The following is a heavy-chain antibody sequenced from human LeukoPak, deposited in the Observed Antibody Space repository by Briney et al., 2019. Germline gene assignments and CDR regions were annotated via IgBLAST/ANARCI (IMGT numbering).Heavy chain of an antibody. J-gene: IGHJ3*02. CDR2: IRSKANSYAT. D-gene: IGHD3-10*01. CDR1: MHTFSGSA. Sequence: PGGSLRLSCAACMHTFSGSAMHWVRKASAKGLEWVGRIRSKANSYATAYAASVKGRFTISRDDSKNTAYLQMNSLKTEDTAVYYCTSITMVRGVIAFDIWGQGTMVTVSS. V-gene: IGHV3-73*01. CDR3: TSITMVRGVIAFDI.